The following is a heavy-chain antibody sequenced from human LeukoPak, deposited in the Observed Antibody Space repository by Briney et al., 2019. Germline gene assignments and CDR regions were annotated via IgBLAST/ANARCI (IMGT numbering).Heavy chain of an antibody. CDR3: ARDLGHTYYYDSSGNESVDAFDI. CDR2: IKQDGSEK. CDR1: GFTFSSYW. Sequence: PGGSLRLSCAASGFTFSSYWKSWVRQAPGKGLEWVANIKQDGSEKYYVDSVKGRFTISRDNAKNSLYMQMNSLRAEDTAVYYCARDLGHTYYYDSSGNESVDAFDIWGQGTMVTVSS. V-gene: IGHV3-7*01. D-gene: IGHD3-22*01. J-gene: IGHJ3*02.